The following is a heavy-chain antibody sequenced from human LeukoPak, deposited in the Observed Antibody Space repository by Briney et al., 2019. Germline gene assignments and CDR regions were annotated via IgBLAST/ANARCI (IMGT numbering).Heavy chain of an antibody. CDR2: INHSGST. CDR1: GYSISSGYC. D-gene: IGHD4-11*01. J-gene: IGHJ4*02. V-gene: IGHV4-38-2*01. Sequence: PSETLSLTCAVSGYSISSGYCWGWIRQPPGKGLEWIGSINHSGSTYYNPSLKSRVTILVDTSKNQFSLKLTSVTAADTAVYYCTRDTTRDYWGQGTLVTVSS. CDR3: TRDTTRDY.